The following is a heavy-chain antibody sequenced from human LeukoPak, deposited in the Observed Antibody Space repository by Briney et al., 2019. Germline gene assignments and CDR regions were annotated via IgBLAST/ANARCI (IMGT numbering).Heavy chain of an antibody. J-gene: IGHJ5*02. D-gene: IGHD2-21*02. CDR2: ISSSSSYI. CDR1: GFTFSSYG. CDR3: AGSCGGDCYDWFDP. V-gene: IGHV3-21*01. Sequence: GGSLRLSCAASGFTFSSYGMNWVRQAPGKGLEWVSSISSSSSYIYYADSVKGRFTISRDNAKNSLYLQMNSLRAEDTAVYYCAGSCGGDCYDWFDPWGQGTLVTVSS.